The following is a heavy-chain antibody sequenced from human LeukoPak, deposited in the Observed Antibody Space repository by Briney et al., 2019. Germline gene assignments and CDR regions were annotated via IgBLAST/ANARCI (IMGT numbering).Heavy chain of an antibody. D-gene: IGHD3-10*01. Sequence: ASVKVSCKASGYTFTSYDINWVRQATGQGLEWMGWINPNSGGTNYAQKFQGRVTMTRDTSISTAYMELSRLRSDDTAVYYCARDKDGSGSYNLDYWGQGTLVTVSS. V-gene: IGHV1-2*02. J-gene: IGHJ4*02. CDR1: GYTFTSYD. CDR3: ARDKDGSGSYNLDY. CDR2: INPNSGGT.